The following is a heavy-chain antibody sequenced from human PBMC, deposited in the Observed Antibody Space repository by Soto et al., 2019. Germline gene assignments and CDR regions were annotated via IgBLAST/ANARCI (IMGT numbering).Heavy chain of an antibody. D-gene: IGHD5-12*01. Sequence: QVQLQESGPGLVKPSQTLSLTCTVSGGSISSGGYYWSWIRQHPGKGLEWIGYIYYSGSTYYNPSLKSRVTISVDTSKNQFSLKLSSVTAADTAVYYCARDRRGYSGYDHGWFDPWGQGTLVTVSS. CDR3: ARDRRGYSGYDHGWFDP. CDR2: IYYSGST. J-gene: IGHJ5*02. CDR1: GGSISSGGYY. V-gene: IGHV4-31*03.